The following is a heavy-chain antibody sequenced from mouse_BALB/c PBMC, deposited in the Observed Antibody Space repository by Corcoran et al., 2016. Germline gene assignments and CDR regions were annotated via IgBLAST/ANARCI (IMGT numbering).Heavy chain of an antibody. CDR1: GYTFTNYG. CDR2: INTYTGEP. V-gene: IGHV9-3-1*01. J-gene: IGHJ2*01. D-gene: IGHD1-1*01. Sequence: QIQLVQSGPELKKPGETVKISCKAAGYTFTNYGMNWVKQDPGKGLKWMGWINTYTGEPTYADDFKGRFAFSLETSASTAYLQINNLKNEDTATYFCARVLYYTDYWGQGTTLTVSS. CDR3: ARVLYYTDY.